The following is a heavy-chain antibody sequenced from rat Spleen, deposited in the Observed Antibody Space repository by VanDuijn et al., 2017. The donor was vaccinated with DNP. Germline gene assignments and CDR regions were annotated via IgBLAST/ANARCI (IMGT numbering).Heavy chain of an antibody. J-gene: IGHJ2*01. CDR2: IRYDGGSS. CDR3: VRPHYYYGSYPHY. Sequence: EVLLVESGGDLVQSGRSLKLSCAASGFSFSDYYMAWVRQAPTKGLEWVAYIRYDGGSSYYGDSVKGRFTISRDNAKSTLYLQMNSLRSEDTATYHCVRPHYYYGSYPHYWGQGVMVTVSS. V-gene: IGHV5-22*01. CDR1: GFSFSDYY. D-gene: IGHD1-12*02.